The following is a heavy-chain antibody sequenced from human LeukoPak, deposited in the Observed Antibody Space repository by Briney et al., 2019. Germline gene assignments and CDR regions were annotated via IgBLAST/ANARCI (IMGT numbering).Heavy chain of an antibody. D-gene: IGHD6-13*01. CDR2: MNPNSGNT. CDR1: GYTFTSYD. V-gene: IGHV1-8*01. J-gene: IGHJ5*02. Sequence: GASVKVSCKASGYTFTSYDINWVRQATGQGLEWMGWMNPNSGNTGYAQKFQGRVTMTRNTSISTAYMGLSSLRSEDTAVYYCARVGSSSWFLNWFDPWGQGTLVTVSS. CDR3: ARVGSSSWFLNWFDP.